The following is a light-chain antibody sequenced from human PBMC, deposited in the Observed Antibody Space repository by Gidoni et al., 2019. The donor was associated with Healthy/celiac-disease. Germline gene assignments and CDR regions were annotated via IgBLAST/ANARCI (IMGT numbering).Light chain of an antibody. CDR2: DDS. CDR1: NIGSKS. J-gene: IGLJ2*01. Sequence: SYVLTQPPSVSVAPGQTARITCGGNNIGSKSVHWYQQKPGQAPVLVVYDDSDRPPGIPERVSGSNSGNTATLTISRVEAGDEADYYCQVWDSSSDHVVFGGGTKLTVL. CDR3: QVWDSSSDHVV. V-gene: IGLV3-21*02.